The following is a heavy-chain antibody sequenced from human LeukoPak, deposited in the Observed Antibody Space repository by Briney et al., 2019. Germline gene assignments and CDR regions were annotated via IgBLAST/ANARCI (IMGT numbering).Heavy chain of an antibody. D-gene: IGHD5-18*01. V-gene: IGHV3-7*01. J-gene: IGHJ4*02. CDR1: GFTFSSYW. CDR2: IKKDGNEK. Sequence: GGSLRLSCAASGFTFSSYWMSWVRQAPGKGLEWVANIKKDGNEKYYVDSVEGRFTISRDNAKTSLYLQMNSLRAEDTAVYYCARHLSGITGYTYGRGIDYWGQGTLVTVSS. CDR3: ARHLSGITGYTYGRGIDY.